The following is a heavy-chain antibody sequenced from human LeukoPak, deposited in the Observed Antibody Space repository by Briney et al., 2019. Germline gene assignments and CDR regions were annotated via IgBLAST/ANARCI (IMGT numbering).Heavy chain of an antibody. Sequence: SVKVSCKGSGYNFDRYGVNWVRQAPGQGLEWMGGIIPIFGTANYAQKFQGRFTMTTDEVTRTGYMELSSLRSEDTAVYYCAEQTNLETAFDIWGQGTLVTVSS. CDR1: GYNFDRYG. J-gene: IGHJ3*02. D-gene: IGHD3-3*01. CDR3: AEQTNLETAFDI. CDR2: IIPIFGTA. V-gene: IGHV1-69*05.